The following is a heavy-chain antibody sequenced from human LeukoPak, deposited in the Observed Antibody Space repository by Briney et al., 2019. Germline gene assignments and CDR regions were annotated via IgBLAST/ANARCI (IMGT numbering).Heavy chain of an antibody. D-gene: IGHD5-24*01. CDR2: ISGSGGST. CDR1: GFTFSSYA. V-gene: IGHV3-23*01. CDR3: AKDKEGGRWLQPNFDY. Sequence: GGSLRLSCAASGFTFSSYAMSWVRQAPGKGLEWVSAISGSGGSTYHADSVKGRFTISRDNSKNTLYLQMNSLRAEDTAVYYCAKDKEGGRWLQPNFDYWGQGTLVTVSS. J-gene: IGHJ4*02.